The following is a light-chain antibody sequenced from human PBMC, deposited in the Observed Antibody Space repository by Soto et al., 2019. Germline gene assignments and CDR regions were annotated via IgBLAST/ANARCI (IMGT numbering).Light chain of an antibody. Sequence: QSVLTQPPAVSGAPGQRVTISCTGSSSNIGAGYAVHWYQQLPGAAPKLLIYGNINRPSGVPDRFSGSKSGTSASLAITGLQAEDEADYYCQSYDRSLSGSVVFGGGTKVTVL. CDR2: GNI. CDR3: QSYDRSLSGSVV. J-gene: IGLJ3*02. CDR1: SSNIGAGYA. V-gene: IGLV1-40*01.